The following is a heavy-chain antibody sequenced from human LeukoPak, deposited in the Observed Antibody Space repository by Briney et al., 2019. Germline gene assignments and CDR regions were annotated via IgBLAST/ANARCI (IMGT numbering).Heavy chain of an antibody. J-gene: IGHJ6*02. V-gene: IGHV3-23*01. D-gene: IGHD2-2*01. CDR2: ISGSGGST. CDR1: GFTFSSYA. CDR3: AKPLNNIVVVPAAIPYYGMDV. Sequence: GGSLRLSCAASGFTFSSYAMSWVRQAPGKGLEWVSAISGSGGSTYYADSVKGRFTISRDNSKNTLYLRMNSLRAEDTAVYYCAKPLNNIVVVPAAIPYYGMDVWGQGTTVTVSS.